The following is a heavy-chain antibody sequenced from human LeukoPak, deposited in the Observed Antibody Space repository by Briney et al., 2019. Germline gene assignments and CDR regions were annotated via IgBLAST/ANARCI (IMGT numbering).Heavy chain of an antibody. CDR3: ARGGGLLWFGELSPFDY. CDR1: GGSLSSSNW. Sequence: PSGTLSLTCAVSGGSLSSSNWWSWVRQPPGKGLEWIGEIYHSGSTNYNPSLKSRVTISVDKSKNQFSLKLSSVTAADTAVYYCARGGGLLWFGELSPFDYWGQGTLVTVSS. J-gene: IGHJ4*02. V-gene: IGHV4-4*02. D-gene: IGHD3-10*01. CDR2: IYHSGST.